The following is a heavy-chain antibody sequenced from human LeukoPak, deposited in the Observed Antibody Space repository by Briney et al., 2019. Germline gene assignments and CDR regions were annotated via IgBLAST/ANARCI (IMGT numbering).Heavy chain of an antibody. D-gene: IGHD3-10*01. Sequence: AGGSLRLSCAASGFTFSNSAMSWVRQAPGKGLEWVSTLSGSGITTYYADSVKGRFTISRDNSKNTLYLQMNSLRAEDTAVYFCAKGDTHYYGSGSSLDYWGQGALVTVSS. V-gene: IGHV3-23*01. CDR3: AKGDTHYYGSGSSLDY. J-gene: IGHJ4*02. CDR1: GFTFSNSA. CDR2: LSGSGITT.